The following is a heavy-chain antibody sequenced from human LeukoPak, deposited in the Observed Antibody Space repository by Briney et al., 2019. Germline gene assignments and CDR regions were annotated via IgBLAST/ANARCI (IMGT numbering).Heavy chain of an antibody. V-gene: IGHV3-23*01. CDR2: ISGSGYNT. D-gene: IGHD1-26*01. Sequence: GGSLRLSCGVSGFTFSSYGMGWVRQAPGKGLEWVSVISGSGYNTDYADSVKSRFTISRDNYRLYLQMNSLRPEDTAVYYCAKHSGSYFVYYFDYWGQGTLVTVSS. CDR3: AKHSGSYFVYYFDY. J-gene: IGHJ4*02. CDR1: GFTFSSYG.